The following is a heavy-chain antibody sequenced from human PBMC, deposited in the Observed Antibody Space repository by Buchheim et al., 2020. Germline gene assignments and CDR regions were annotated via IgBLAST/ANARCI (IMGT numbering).Heavy chain of an antibody. CDR1: GGSFSDYY. CDR2: INHSGGT. Sequence: QVQLQQWGAGLLKPSETLSLTCAVYGGSFSDYYWSWIRQPPGKGLEWIGEINHSGGTNYNPSLKSRVTISVDTSKNQFSLSLSSVTAAETAVYDCARGSEGATPDLDYWGQGTL. J-gene: IGHJ4*02. CDR3: ARGSEGATPDLDY. V-gene: IGHV4-34*01. D-gene: IGHD1-26*01.